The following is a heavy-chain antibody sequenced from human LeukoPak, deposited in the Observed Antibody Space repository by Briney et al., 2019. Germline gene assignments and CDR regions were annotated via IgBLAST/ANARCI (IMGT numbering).Heavy chain of an antibody. Sequence: SVKVSCKAPGGTFSSYAISWVRQAPGQGLEWMGRIIPILGIANYAQKFQGRVTITADKSTGTAYMELSSLRSEDTAVYYCARLPITDSGYDWVDYWGQGTLVTVSS. CDR3: ARLPITDSGYDWVDY. D-gene: IGHD5-12*01. V-gene: IGHV1-69*04. J-gene: IGHJ4*02. CDR2: IIPILGIA. CDR1: GGTFSSYA.